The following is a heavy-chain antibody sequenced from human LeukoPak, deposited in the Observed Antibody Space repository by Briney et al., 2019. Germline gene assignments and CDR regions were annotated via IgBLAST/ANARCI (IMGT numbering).Heavy chain of an antibody. CDR2: IDWDDDK. J-gene: IGHJ3*02. CDR1: GISLSTSAMC. CDR3: ARIMVRGVTHAFDI. V-gene: IGHV2-70*11. D-gene: IGHD3-10*01. Sequence: SGPTLVNPTQTLTLTCTFSGISLSTSAMCVSWIRQPPGKALEWLSRIDWDDDKYYSTSLKTRLPISKDTSKNQVVLTVTNMNPVDTATYYCARIMVRGVTHAFDIWGQGTMVTVSS.